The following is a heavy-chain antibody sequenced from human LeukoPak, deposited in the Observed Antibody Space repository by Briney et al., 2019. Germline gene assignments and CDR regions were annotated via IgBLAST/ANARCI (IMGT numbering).Heavy chain of an antibody. CDR1: GGSISSSSYY. CDR3: ARPLSRLSWLDP. J-gene: IGHJ5*02. Sequence: SETLSLTCTVSGGSISSSSYYWGWIRQPPGKGLEWIGSIYYSGSTYYNPSLKSRVTISVDKSKNQFSLKLSSVTAADTAVYYCARPLSRLSWLDPWGQGTLVTVSS. V-gene: IGHV4-39*01. CDR2: IYYSGST. D-gene: IGHD2-21*01.